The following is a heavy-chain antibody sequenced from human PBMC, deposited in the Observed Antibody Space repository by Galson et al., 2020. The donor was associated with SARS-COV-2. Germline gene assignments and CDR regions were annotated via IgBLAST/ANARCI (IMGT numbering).Heavy chain of an antibody. D-gene: IGHD3-3*01. Sequence: GESLKISCAASEFTFSSYAMHWVRQAPGKGLDWVAVISFDGRNTYYAESMKGRFTISRDNSKNTLYLQMNSLRPEDTAVFYCARQGVEDGFDIWGQGTRVTVSS. CDR1: EFTFSSYA. J-gene: IGHJ3*02. CDR3: ARQGVEDGFDI. CDR2: ISFDGRNT. V-gene: IGHV3-30*04.